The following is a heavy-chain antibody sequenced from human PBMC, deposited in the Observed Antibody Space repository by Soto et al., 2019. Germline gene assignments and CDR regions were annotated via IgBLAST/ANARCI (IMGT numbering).Heavy chain of an antibody. CDR3: AKGVRTSLYYSPCVH. V-gene: IGHV3-23*01. D-gene: IGHD2-8*01. CDR2: ISCGGGAT. J-gene: IGHJ4*02. CDR1: GFTFSTYA. Sequence: EVQLLESGGGLVQPGGSLRLFCAASGFTFSTYAMSWVRQAPGKGLEWVSVISCGGGATDYADSVKGRFTIARDDSKNTSYLQMTSLRAEDTAVYYCAKGVRTSLYYSPCVHWGQGTLVTVSS.